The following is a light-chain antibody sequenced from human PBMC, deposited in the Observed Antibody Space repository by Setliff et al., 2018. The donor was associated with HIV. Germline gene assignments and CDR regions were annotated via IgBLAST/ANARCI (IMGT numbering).Light chain of an antibody. J-gene: IGLJ2*01. Sequence: QSALTQPPSVSGSPGQSVTFSCTGSSSDVGAYNYVSWYQQHPGKAPKLMIYDVTKRPSGVPDRFSGSKSGNTASLTISGLQAEDEADYYCCSYAGTFLVFGGGTKVTVL. CDR2: DVT. CDR3: CSYAGTFLV. V-gene: IGLV2-11*01. CDR1: SSDVGAYNY.